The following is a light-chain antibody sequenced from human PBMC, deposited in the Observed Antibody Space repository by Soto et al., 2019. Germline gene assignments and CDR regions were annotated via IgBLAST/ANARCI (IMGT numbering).Light chain of an antibody. CDR1: QSISSY. J-gene: IGKJ1*01. CDR3: QQSYSTLWT. Sequence: DIQMTQSPSSPSPSVGDRVTITCRARQSISSYLNWYQQKPGKAPKLLIYAASSLQSGVPSRFSGSGSGTDFTLTISSLQPEDFATYYCQQSYSTLWTFGQGTKVDI. V-gene: IGKV1-39*01. CDR2: AAS.